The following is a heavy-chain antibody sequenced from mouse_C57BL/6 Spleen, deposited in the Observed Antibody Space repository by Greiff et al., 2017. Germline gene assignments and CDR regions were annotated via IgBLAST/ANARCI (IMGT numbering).Heavy chain of an antibody. CDR3: ARIPITTVVAPDAY. CDR1: GYTFTSYT. CDR2: INPSSGYT. J-gene: IGHJ3*01. V-gene: IGHV1-4*01. Sequence: QVQLQQSGAELARPGASVKMSCKASGYTFTSYTMHWVKQRPGQGLEWIGYINPSSGYTKYNQKFKDKATITADTSSNTAYLQLSSLTSEDTAIYYCARIPITTVVAPDAYWGQGTLVTVSA. D-gene: IGHD1-1*01.